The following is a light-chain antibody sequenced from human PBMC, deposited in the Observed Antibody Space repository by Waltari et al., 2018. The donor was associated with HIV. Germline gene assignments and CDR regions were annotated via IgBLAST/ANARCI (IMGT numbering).Light chain of an antibody. CDR1: SSDLGGYNY. Sequence: QSALTQPPSASGSPGPSVNISCTGTSSDLGGYNYVSWYQQHPGKAPKLLIYEVTKRPSGVPDRFSGSKSGNTASLTVSGLQPEDEADYYCGSYTDTNNHYVFGTGTKVT. CDR3: GSYTDTNNHYV. V-gene: IGLV2-8*01. J-gene: IGLJ1*01. CDR2: EVT.